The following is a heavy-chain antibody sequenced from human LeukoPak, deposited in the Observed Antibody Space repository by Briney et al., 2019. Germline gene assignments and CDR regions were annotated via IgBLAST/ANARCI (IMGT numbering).Heavy chain of an antibody. V-gene: IGHV4-39*07. CDR2: INHSGST. D-gene: IGHD6-13*01. Sequence: SETLSLTCTVSGGSISSSSYYWSWIRQPPGKGLEWIGEINHSGSTNYNPSLKSRVTISVDTSKNQFSLKLSSVTAADTAVYYCARRILWGAAAFDYWGQGTLVTVSS. CDR3: ARRILWGAAAFDY. J-gene: IGHJ4*02. CDR1: GGSISSSSYY.